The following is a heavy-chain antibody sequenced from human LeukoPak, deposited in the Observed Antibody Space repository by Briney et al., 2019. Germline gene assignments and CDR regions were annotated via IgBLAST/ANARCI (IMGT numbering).Heavy chain of an antibody. CDR1: GFTFSSYG. CDR2: ISYDGSNK. J-gene: IGHJ4*02. CDR3: ANGGYRSGGSCYDSVLVIDY. Sequence: GGSLRLSCAASGFTFSSYGMHWVRQAPGKGLEWVAVISYDGSNKYYADSVKGRFTISRDNSKNTLYLQMNSLRAEDTAVYYCANGGYRSGGSCYDSVLVIDYWGQGTLVTVSS. D-gene: IGHD2-15*01. V-gene: IGHV3-30*18.